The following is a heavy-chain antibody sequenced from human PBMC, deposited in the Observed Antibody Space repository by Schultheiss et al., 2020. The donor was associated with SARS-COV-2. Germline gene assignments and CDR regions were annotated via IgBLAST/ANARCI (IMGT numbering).Heavy chain of an antibody. Sequence: GGSLRLSCAASGFTFSSYGMHWVRQAPGKGLEWVANIKQDGSEKYYVDSVKGRFTISRDNAKNSLYLQMNSLRAEDTAVYYCVRDRRYCSSTSCLRGWFDPWGQGTLVTVSS. CDR1: GFTFSSYG. CDR3: VRDRRYCSSTSCLRGWFDP. V-gene: IGHV3-7*01. D-gene: IGHD2-2*01. CDR2: IKQDGSEK. J-gene: IGHJ5*02.